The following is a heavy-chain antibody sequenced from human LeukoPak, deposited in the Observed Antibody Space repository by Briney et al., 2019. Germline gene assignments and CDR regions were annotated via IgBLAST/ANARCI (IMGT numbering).Heavy chain of an antibody. V-gene: IGHV3-23*01. D-gene: IGHD2-2*03. Sequence: GGSLRLSCAASEFTFSSYSMNWVRQAPGKGLEWVSAISGSGGSTYYADSVKGRFTISRDNSKNTLYLQMNSLRAEDTAVYYCAKDGYCSSTSCYGWFDPWGQGTLVTVSS. CDR3: AKDGYCSSTSCYGWFDP. CDR1: EFTFSSYS. CDR2: ISGSGGST. J-gene: IGHJ5*02.